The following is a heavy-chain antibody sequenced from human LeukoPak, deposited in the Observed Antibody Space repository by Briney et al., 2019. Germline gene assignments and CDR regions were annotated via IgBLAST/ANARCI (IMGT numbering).Heavy chain of an antibody. CDR3: TRRPYSSSWYYFDY. CDR1: GFTFSDYY. Sequence: GGSLRLSCAVSGFTFSDYYMSWVRQAPGKGREWVSYISSSGSMLHYADSVEGRFTISRDNAKNSLHLQMSSLRVEDTAVYYCTRRPYSSSWYYFDYWGQGTLVTVSS. J-gene: IGHJ4*02. D-gene: IGHD6-13*01. CDR2: ISSSGSML. V-gene: IGHV3-11*04.